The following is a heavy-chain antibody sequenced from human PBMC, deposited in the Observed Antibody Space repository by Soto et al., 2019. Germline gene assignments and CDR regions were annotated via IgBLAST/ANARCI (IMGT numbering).Heavy chain of an antibody. CDR1: GYSFTSYG. CDR3: ARVVLEWLPTSGFDY. J-gene: IGHJ4*02. V-gene: IGHV1-18*04. D-gene: IGHD5-12*01. Sequence: QIQLVQSGAEVKKPGASVKVSCKASGYSFTSYGITWVRQAPGQGPEWLGWITAENGNTNYAQMFQGRSTMTTDTSTNTAFMELRGLRSDDTAVYYCARVVLEWLPTSGFDYWGQGTLVTVSS. CDR2: ITAENGNT.